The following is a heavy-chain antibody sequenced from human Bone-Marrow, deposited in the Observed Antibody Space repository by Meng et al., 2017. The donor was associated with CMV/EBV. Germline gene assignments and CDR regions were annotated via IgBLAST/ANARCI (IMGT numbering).Heavy chain of an antibody. CDR3: ARDVRFLLSPYYGMDV. J-gene: IGHJ6*02. D-gene: IGHD2-2*01. CDR2: IYSGGSST. CDR1: GFTFSSYA. Sequence: GGSLRLSCAASGFTFSSYAMSWVRQAPGKGLEWVSVIYSGGSSTYYADSVKGRFTISRDNAKNTLYLQMNSLRAEDTAVYYCARDVRFLLSPYYGMDVWGQGTTVTVSS. V-gene: IGHV3-23*03.